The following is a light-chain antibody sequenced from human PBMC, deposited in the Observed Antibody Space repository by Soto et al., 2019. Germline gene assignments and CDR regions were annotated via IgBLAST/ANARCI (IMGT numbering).Light chain of an antibody. CDR1: QSVSSY. J-gene: IGKJ1*01. V-gene: IGKV3-11*01. CDR2: DAS. CDR3: QQRSNWPRT. Sequence: EIVLTQSPATLSWSPGERATLSCGASQSVSSYLAWYQQKPGQAPRLLIYDASNRATGIPARFSGSGSGTDFTLTISSLEPEDFAVYYCQQRSNWPRTFGQGTKVEIK.